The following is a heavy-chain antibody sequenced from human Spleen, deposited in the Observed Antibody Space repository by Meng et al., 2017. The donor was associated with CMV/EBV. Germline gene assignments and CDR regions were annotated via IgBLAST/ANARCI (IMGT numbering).Heavy chain of an antibody. CDR3: ARNRHGYAGYSAFDI. Sequence: GESLKISCAASGFTVSTSYMSWVRQAPGKGLEWVSAIFSGGSTYYADSVKGRFTISRDNSKNTLYLQMSSLRADDTSVFYCARNRHGYAGYSAFDIWGQGAMVT. D-gene: IGHD3-9*01. CDR2: IFSGGST. CDR1: GFTVSTSY. J-gene: IGHJ3*02. V-gene: IGHV3-66*02.